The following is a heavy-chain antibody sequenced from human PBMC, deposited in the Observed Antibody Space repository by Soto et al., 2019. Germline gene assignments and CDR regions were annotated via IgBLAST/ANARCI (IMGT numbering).Heavy chain of an antibody. CDR3: SGGGGDAF. J-gene: IGHJ4*02. Sequence: EVHLVESGGGLVQTGGSLRLSCAIFESTVSRDWMNWVRQAPGKGLEWVAHINQDGSEKYYVDSVKGRFTISRDNAKKSLYLPMNTPRPSDTGMYYCSGGGGDAFWGQGTLVTVSS. CDR2: INQDGSEK. CDR1: ESTVSRDW. V-gene: IGHV3-7*04. D-gene: IGHD2-2*01.